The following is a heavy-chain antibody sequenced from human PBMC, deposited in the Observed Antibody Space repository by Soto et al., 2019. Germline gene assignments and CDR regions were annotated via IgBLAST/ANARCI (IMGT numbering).Heavy chain of an antibody. V-gene: IGHV3-23*01. CDR3: VKDDGGNPSTEPH. J-gene: IGHJ4*02. CDR2: ISGSGDRT. D-gene: IGHD2-15*01. CDR1: GITIRNYP. Sequence: EVQLQESGGSLVQPGGSLRLSCAASGITIRNYPMSWVRQAPGKGLDWVSGISGSGDRTHYADSAKGRFTISKDFSKNSLSLQLDSLRVEDTAVYFCVKDDGGNPSTEPHWGQGTLVTVSS.